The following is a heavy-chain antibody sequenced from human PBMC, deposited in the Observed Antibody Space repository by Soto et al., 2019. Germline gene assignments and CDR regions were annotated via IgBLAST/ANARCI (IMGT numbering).Heavy chain of an antibody. CDR2: INAGNGNT. CDR1: GYTFTSYA. V-gene: IGHV1-3*05. D-gene: IGHD5-18*01. J-gene: IGHJ6*02. CDR3: ARDLDTAMARVPLNYYYGMDV. Sequence: QVQLVQSGAEEKKPGASVKVSCKASGYTFTSYAMHWVRQAPGQRLEWMGWINAGNGNTKYSQKFQGRVTITRDTSASTAYMELSSQRSEDTAVYYCARDLDTAMARVPLNYYYGMDVWGQGTTVTVSS.